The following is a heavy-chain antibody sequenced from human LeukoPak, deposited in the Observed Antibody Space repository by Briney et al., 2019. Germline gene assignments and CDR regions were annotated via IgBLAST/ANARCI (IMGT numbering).Heavy chain of an antibody. V-gene: IGHV4-4*07. J-gene: IGHJ3*02. D-gene: IGHD3-22*01. CDR1: GGSISSYY. Sequence: SETLSLTCTVSGGSISSYYWSWIRQPAGKGLEWIGRIYTSGSTNYNPSLKSRVTMSVDTSKNQFSLKLSSVTAADTAVYYCARDLSINYYDSFDAFDIWGQGTMVTVSS. CDR2: IYTSGST. CDR3: ARDLSINYYDSFDAFDI.